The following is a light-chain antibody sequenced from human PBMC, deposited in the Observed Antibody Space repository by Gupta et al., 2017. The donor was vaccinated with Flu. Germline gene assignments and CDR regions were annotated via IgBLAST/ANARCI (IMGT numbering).Light chain of an antibody. Sequence: EIVLTQSPATLSLSPGERATLSCRASQSVSSYLAWYQQKPGQAPRLLIYDASNRATGIPARFSGSGSGTDFTLTSSSLEPEDFAVYYGQQRSNWHSFGQGTKLEIK. CDR2: DAS. CDR1: QSVSSY. V-gene: IGKV3-11*01. CDR3: QQRSNWHS. J-gene: IGKJ2*03.